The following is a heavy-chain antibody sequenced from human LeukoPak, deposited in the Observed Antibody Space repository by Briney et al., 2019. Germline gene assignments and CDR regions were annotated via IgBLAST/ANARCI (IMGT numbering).Heavy chain of an antibody. CDR1: GYTFTSYG. V-gene: IGHV1-69*13. D-gene: IGHD3-22*01. CDR2: IIPIFGTA. J-gene: IGHJ4*02. Sequence: SVKVSCKASGYTFTSYGISWVRQAPGQGLEWMGGIIPIFGTANYAQKFQGRVTITADESTSTAYMELSSLRSEDTAVYYCARSRYYYDSSGYYCFDYWGQGTLVTVSS. CDR3: ARSRYYYDSSGYYCFDY.